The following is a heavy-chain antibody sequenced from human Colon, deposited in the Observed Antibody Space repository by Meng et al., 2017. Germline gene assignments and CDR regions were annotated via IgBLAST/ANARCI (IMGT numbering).Heavy chain of an antibody. J-gene: IGHJ4*02. CDR3: ARDRASPRGGIAAERFDY. D-gene: IGHD6-13*01. V-gene: IGHV1-18*01. Sequence: ASVKVSCKASGYTFTSYGISWVRQAPGQGLEWMGWISAYNGNTNYAQKLQGRVTMTTDTSTSTAYMELRSLRSDDTDVYSCARDRASPRGGIAAERFDYWGQGTLVTVSS. CDR1: GYTFTSYG. CDR2: ISAYNGNT.